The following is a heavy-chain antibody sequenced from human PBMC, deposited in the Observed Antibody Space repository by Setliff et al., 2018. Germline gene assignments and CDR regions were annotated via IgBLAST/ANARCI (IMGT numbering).Heavy chain of an antibody. V-gene: IGHV4-61*09. CDR1: GDSISSRRNY. CDR2: IYTSWST. D-gene: IGHD3-3*01. CDR3: ARMSGFQYIDV. Sequence: SETLSLTCTVSGDSISSRRNYWGWFRQPAGKELEWIGQIYTSWSTNYNPSLKSRVTISLDTSKNQFSLSLTSVTAEDTAVYYCARMSGFQYIDVWGKGTTVTVSS. J-gene: IGHJ6*03.